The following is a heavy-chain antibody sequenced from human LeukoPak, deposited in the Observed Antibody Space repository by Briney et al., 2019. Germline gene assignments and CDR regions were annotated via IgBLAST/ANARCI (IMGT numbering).Heavy chain of an antibody. CDR1: GXSFSGQW. CDR2: IKYDGSEE. Sequence: PGGSLRLSCAASGXSFSGQWVNWVPQAPGQGLEWVANIKYDGSEEYYADSVKGRFTISRDNAKNSLSLQMNYVRAGDTAIYYCAYTNHLTYWGQGTLVTVSS. J-gene: IGHJ4*02. V-gene: IGHV3-7*01. CDR3: AYTNHLTY. D-gene: IGHD3-16*01.